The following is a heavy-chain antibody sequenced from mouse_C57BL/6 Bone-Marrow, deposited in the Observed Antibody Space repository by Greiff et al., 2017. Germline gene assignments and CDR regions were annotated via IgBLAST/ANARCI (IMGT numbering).Heavy chain of an antibody. D-gene: IGHD1-1*01. CDR1: GFTFSNYW. V-gene: IGHV6-3*01. Sequence: EVKVEESGGGLVQPGGSMKLSCVASGFTFSNYWMNWVRQSPEKGLEWVAQIRLKSDNYATHYAESVKGRFTISRDDSKSSVYLQMNNLSAEDTGIYYCTGGGSSYVYYAMDYWGQGTSVTVSS. CDR3: TGGGSSYVYYAMDY. CDR2: IRLKSDNYAT. J-gene: IGHJ4*01.